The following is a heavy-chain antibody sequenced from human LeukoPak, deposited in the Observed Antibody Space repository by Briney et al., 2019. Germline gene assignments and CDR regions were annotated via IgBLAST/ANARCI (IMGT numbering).Heavy chain of an antibody. CDR2: ISGGGAST. Sequence: GGSLRLSCAASGFTFSSYAMSWVRQAPGKGLEWVSAISGGGASTDYADSVKGRFTISRDNSKNTLYLQMSSLGADDTAVYYCAKGAGRSGSYRSDAFDIWGQGTVVTVSS. J-gene: IGHJ3*02. V-gene: IGHV3-23*01. D-gene: IGHD3-10*01. CDR1: GFTFSSYA. CDR3: AKGAGRSGSYRSDAFDI.